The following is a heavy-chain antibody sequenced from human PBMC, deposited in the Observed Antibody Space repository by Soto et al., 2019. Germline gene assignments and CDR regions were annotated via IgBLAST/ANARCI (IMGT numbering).Heavy chain of an antibody. Sequence: GGSLRLSCAASGFTFSSYGMHWVRQAPGKGLEWVAVISYDGSNKYYADSVKGRFTISRDNSKNTLYLQMNSLRAEDTAVYYCAKDRSSSYDYYYGMDVWGQWTTVTVSS. D-gene: IGHD6-6*01. CDR3: AKDRSSSYDYYYGMDV. V-gene: IGHV3-30*18. CDR2: ISYDGSNK. J-gene: IGHJ6*02. CDR1: GFTFSSYG.